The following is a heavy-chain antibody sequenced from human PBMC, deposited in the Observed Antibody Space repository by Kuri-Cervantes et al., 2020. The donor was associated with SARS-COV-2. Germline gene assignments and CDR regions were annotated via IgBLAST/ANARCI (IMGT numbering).Heavy chain of an antibody. CDR3: ATDKPSYGGNGYLEL. V-gene: IGHV4-59*06. CDR1: GDSITIYY. CDR2: IYYNGIT. J-gene: IGHJ1*01. D-gene: IGHD4-23*01. Sequence: SETLSLTCTVSGDSITIYYWSWIRQSPGKGLEWIGNIYYNGITYYNPSLKSRITISVDTSKNQFSLKLSSVTAADTAVYYCATDKPSYGGNGYLELWGQGTLVTVSS.